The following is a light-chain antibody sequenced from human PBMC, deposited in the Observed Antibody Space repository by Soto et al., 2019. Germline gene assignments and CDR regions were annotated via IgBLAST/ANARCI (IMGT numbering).Light chain of an antibody. Sequence: QSALTQPASVSGSPGQSITISCTGTSSDVGANIFVSWHQQHPAKAPKLMIYAVSSRPSGVSYRFSGSKSGNTASLIISGLQAEDEADYYRRSYRSKSCDFFGTRKKVTVL. V-gene: IGLV2-14*01. CDR2: AVS. J-gene: IGLJ1*01. CDR1: SSDVGANIF. CDR3: RSYRSKSCDF.